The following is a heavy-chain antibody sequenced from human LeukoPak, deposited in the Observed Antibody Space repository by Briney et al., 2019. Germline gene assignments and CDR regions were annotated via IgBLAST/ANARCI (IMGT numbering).Heavy chain of an antibody. Sequence: AASVKVSCKASGYTFTGYYMHWVRQAPGQGLEWLGGIIPIVGTPNYSPRFYDRVAITADESTSTAYMELSSLRSDDTAVYYCARGRFIRLVIIDLDFWGQGTLVTVSS. V-gene: IGHV1-69*13. J-gene: IGHJ4*02. CDR3: ARGRFIRLVIIDLDF. CDR1: GYTFTGYY. D-gene: IGHD3-9*01. CDR2: IIPIVGTP.